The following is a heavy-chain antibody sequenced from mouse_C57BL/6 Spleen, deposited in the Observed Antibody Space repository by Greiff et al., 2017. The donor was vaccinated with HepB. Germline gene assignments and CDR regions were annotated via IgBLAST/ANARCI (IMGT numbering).Heavy chain of an antibody. D-gene: IGHD2-3*01. V-gene: IGHV7-3*01. Sequence: EVKLEESGGGLVQPGGSLSLSCAASGFTFTDYYMSWVRQPPGKALEWLGFIRNKANGYTTEYSASVKGRFTISRDNSQSILYLQMNALRAEDSATYYCARSIDGYYAMDYWGQGTSVTVSS. CDR2: IRNKANGYTT. J-gene: IGHJ4*01. CDR3: ARSIDGYYAMDY. CDR1: GFTFTDYY.